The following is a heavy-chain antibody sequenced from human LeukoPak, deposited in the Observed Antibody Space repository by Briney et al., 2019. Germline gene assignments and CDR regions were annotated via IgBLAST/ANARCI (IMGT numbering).Heavy chain of an antibody. Sequence: PGGSLRLSCAASGFTFSSYGMHWVRQAPGKGLEWVAVIWYDGSNKYYADSVKGRFTISRDNSKNTLYLQMNSLRAEDMAVYYCARLTASSALDYWGQGTLVTVSS. CDR3: ARLTASSALDY. CDR2: IWYDGSNK. J-gene: IGHJ4*02. CDR1: GFTFSSYG. V-gene: IGHV3-33*01. D-gene: IGHD6-19*01.